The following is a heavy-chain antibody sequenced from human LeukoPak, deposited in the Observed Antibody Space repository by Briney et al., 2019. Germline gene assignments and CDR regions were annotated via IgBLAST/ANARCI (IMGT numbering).Heavy chain of an antibody. D-gene: IGHD4-17*01. CDR2: INPSGGST. CDR3: ARDEGGDYGDYSPYFDY. CDR1: GYTFTNYY. J-gene: IGHJ4*02. Sequence: ASVKVSCKASGYTFTNYYIHWVRQAPGQGLEWMGIINPSGGSTDYAQKFQGRVTMTSDTSTSTVYMELSSLRSEDTAVYYCARDEGGDYGDYSPYFDYWGQGTLVTVSS. V-gene: IGHV1-46*01.